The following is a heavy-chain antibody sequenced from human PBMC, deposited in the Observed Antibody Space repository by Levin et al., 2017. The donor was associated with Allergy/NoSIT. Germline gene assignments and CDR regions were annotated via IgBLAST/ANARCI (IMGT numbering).Heavy chain of an antibody. D-gene: IGHD5-18*01. CDR2: IIPIFGTA. V-gene: IGHV1-69*06. Sequence: GGSLRLSCKASGGTFSSYAISWVRQAPGQGLEWMGGIIPIFGTANYAQKFQGRVTITADKSTSTAYMELSSLRSEDTAVYYCARERYSDGYPHYYYGMDVWGQGTTVTVSS. CDR3: ARERYSDGYPHYYYGMDV. CDR1: GGTFSSYA. J-gene: IGHJ6*02.